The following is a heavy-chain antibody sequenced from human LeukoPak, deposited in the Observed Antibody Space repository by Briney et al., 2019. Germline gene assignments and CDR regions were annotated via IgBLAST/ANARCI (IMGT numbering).Heavy chain of an antibody. CDR2: IYTSGST. CDR1: GGSISSGSYY. J-gene: IGHJ3*02. CDR3: ARDRFWSGYYGDAFDI. D-gene: IGHD3-3*01. Sequence: SETLSLTCTVSGGSISSGSYYWSWIRQPAGKGLEWIGRIYTSGSTNYNPSLKSQVTISVDTSKNQFSLKLSSVTAADTAVYYCARDRFWSGYYGDAFDIWGQGTMVTVSS. V-gene: IGHV4-61*02.